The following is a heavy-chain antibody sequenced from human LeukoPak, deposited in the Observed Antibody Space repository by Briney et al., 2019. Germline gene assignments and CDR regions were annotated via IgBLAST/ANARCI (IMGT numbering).Heavy chain of an antibody. CDR2: IGTAGDT. Sequence: GGSLRLSCAASGFTFSSYDMHWVRQATGKGLEWVSAIGTAGDTYYPGSVKGRFTISGENAKNTLYLQMNSLRAEDTAVYYCARDPPGSAFDIWGQGTMVTVSS. CDR3: ARDPPGSAFDI. J-gene: IGHJ3*02. CDR1: GFTFSSYD. V-gene: IGHV3-13*01.